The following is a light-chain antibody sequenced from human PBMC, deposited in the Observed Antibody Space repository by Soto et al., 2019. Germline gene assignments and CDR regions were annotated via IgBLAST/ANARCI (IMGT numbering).Light chain of an antibody. J-gene: IGLJ3*02. CDR2: EVS. CDR3: CSYATPRL. CDR1: SSDIGSYDL. Sequence: QSVLTQPASVSGSPGQSLTISCTGSSSDIGSYDLVSWYQQHPGKPPKLLLYEVSKRPSGVSTRFSGSKSGNTASLTISGLQAEDEDDYYCCSYATPRLFGGGTKLTVL. V-gene: IGLV2-23*02.